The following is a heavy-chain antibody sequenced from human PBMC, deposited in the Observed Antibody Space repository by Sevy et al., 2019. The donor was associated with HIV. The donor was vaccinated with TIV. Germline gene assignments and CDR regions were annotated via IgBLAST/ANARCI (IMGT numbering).Heavy chain of an antibody. CDR1: GFPFSNYE. D-gene: IGHD6-13*01. CDR2: ISTSVSRV. J-gene: IGHJ4*02. CDR3: ARDIPVAAVDY. Sequence: GGSLRLSCAASGFPFSNYEMNWVRQAPGKGLEWVAFISTSVSRVFYADSVKGRFTISRDNARNSLYLQMDNLRVEDTALYYCARDIPVAAVDYWGQGTLFTVSS. V-gene: IGHV3-48*03.